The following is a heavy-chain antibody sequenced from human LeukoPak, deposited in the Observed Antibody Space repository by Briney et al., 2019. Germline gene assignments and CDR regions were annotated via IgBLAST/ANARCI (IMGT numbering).Heavy chain of an antibody. Sequence: HPGGSLRLSCAASGFTFSSYWMGWVRQAPGEGLEWVANIKQDGSEKYYVDSVKGRFTISRDNAKNSLYLQMNSLRAEDTAVYYCARDGRYYYDSSGYPYPDYWGQGTLVTVSS. CDR2: IKQDGSEK. CDR3: ARDGRYYYDSSGYPYPDY. V-gene: IGHV3-7*01. CDR1: GFTFSSYW. D-gene: IGHD3-22*01. J-gene: IGHJ4*02.